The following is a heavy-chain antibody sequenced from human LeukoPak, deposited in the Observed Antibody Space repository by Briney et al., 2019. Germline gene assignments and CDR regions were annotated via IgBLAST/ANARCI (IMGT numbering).Heavy chain of an antibody. D-gene: IGHD2-2*01. Sequence: PSETLSLTCAVSGYSISSGYYWGWIRQPPGKGLEWIGSIYHSGSTYYNPSLKSRVTISVDTSKNRFSLKLSSVTAADTAVYYCARYQAGPGRYYYYYYYMDVWGKGTTVTVSS. CDR2: IYHSGST. CDR3: ARYQAGPGRYYYYYYYMDV. CDR1: GYSISSGYY. V-gene: IGHV4-38-2*01. J-gene: IGHJ6*03.